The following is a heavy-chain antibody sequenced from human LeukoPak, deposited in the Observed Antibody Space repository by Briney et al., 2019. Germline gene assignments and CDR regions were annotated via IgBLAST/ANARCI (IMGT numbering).Heavy chain of an antibody. V-gene: IGHV1-2*02. Sequence: ASVKVSCKASGGTFSSYAISWVRQAPGQGLEWMGWINPNSGGTNYAQKFQARVTMTRDTSISTAYMELSRLRSDDTAVYYCARSRYCSGGSCYENWYFDLWGRGTLVTVSS. J-gene: IGHJ2*01. CDR3: ARSRYCSGGSCYENWYFDL. CDR1: GGTFSSYA. CDR2: INPNSGGT. D-gene: IGHD2-15*01.